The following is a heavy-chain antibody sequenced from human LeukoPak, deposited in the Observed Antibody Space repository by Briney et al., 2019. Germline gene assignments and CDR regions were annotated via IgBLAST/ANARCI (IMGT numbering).Heavy chain of an antibody. CDR1: GFIFSHYG. D-gene: IGHD3-22*01. V-gene: IGHV3-69-1*02. Sequence: GGSLRLSCAASGFIFSHYGMNWVRQAPGKGLEWVSGITSRSTTYYADSVKGRFTISRDNSKDTLYLQMNSLRGEDTAVYYCTRVGQSYSSSGQALDHWGQGTLVTVSS. CDR3: TRVGQSYSSSGQALDH. J-gene: IGHJ4*02. CDR2: ITSRSTT.